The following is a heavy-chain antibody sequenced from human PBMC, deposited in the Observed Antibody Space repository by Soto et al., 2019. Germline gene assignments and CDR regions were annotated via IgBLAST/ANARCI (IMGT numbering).Heavy chain of an antibody. J-gene: IGHJ4*02. D-gene: IGHD6-13*01. CDR3: ARGRSQSSSYDGDFDY. Sequence: PSETLSLTCAVYGGSFSGYYWSWIRQPPGKGLEWIGEINHSESTNYNPSLKSRVTISVDTSKNQFSLKLSSVTAADTAVYYCARGRSQSSSYDGDFDYWGQGTLVTVSS. CDR2: INHSEST. CDR1: GGSFSGYY. V-gene: IGHV4-34*01.